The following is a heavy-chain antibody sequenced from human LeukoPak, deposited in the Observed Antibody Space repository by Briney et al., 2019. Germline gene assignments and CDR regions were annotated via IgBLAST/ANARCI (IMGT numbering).Heavy chain of an antibody. J-gene: IGHJ4*02. Sequence: GGSLRLSCAASGFTFSSYEMNWVGQAPGKGLEWGSYISSSGSTIYYADPVKCRFTISRDNAKNSLYLQMNSLRAEDTAVYYCARGPNYYDSSGYYYWGQGTMVTVSS. CDR3: ARGPNYYDSSGYYY. CDR1: GFTFSSYE. D-gene: IGHD3-22*01. CDR2: ISSSGSTI. V-gene: IGHV3-48*03.